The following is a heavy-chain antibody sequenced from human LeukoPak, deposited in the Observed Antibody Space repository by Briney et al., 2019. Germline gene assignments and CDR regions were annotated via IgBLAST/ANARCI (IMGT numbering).Heavy chain of an antibody. CDR3: ARDAIVLPNSSGPLLDY. D-gene: IGHD6-19*01. V-gene: IGHV7-4-1*02. Sequence: ASVKVSCKASGYTFTSYAMNWVRQAPGQGLGWMGWINTNTGNPTYAQGFTGRFVFSLDTSVSTAYLQVSSLKAEDTAVYYCARDAIVLPNSSGPLLDYWGQGTLVTVSS. J-gene: IGHJ4*02. CDR2: INTNTGNP. CDR1: GYTFTSYA.